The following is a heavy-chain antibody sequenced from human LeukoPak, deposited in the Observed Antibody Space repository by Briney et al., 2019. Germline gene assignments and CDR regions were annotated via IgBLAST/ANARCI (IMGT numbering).Heavy chain of an antibody. Sequence: PGEPLKISCQGSGYSLTSYWIGWVRQMPGKGLEWMGIIYPGDSDTRYSPSFQGQVTISADKSISTAYLQWSSLKASDTAMYYCASRYDYEGYFDYWGQGTLVTVSS. CDR2: IYPGDSDT. CDR3: ASRYDYEGYFDY. D-gene: IGHD5-12*01. V-gene: IGHV5-51*01. J-gene: IGHJ4*02. CDR1: GYSLTSYW.